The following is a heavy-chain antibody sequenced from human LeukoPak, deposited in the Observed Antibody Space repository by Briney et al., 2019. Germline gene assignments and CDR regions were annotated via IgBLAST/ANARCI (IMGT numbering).Heavy chain of an antibody. Sequence: GGSLRLSCTTSGPTFSTSGFNWVRQAPGKGLGWVASIGPTGFDRYHADSIKGRFTISRDNANNFLYLQMDSLRAEDTAVYYCATETNGRHYDYWGQGTLLTVSS. CDR2: IGPTGFDR. J-gene: IGHJ4*02. V-gene: IGHV3-21*06. D-gene: IGHD1-14*01. CDR1: GPTFSTSG. CDR3: ATETNGRHYDY.